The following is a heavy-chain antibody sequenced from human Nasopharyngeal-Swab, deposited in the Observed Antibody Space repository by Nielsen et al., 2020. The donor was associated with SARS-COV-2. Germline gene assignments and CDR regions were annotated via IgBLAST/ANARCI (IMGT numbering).Heavy chain of an antibody. CDR1: GGSISSSSYY. Sequence: SETLSLTCTVSGGSISSSSYYWSWIRQPPGKGLEWIGYIYYSGSTNYNPSLKSRVTISVDTSKNQFSLKLSSVTAADTAVYYCARGEMATTSFDHWGQGTLVTVSS. J-gene: IGHJ4*02. V-gene: IGHV4-61*01. CDR2: IYYSGST. CDR3: ARGEMATTSFDH. D-gene: IGHD5-24*01.